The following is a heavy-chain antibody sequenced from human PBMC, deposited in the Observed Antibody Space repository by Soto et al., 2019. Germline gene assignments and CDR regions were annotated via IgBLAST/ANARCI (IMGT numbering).Heavy chain of an antibody. J-gene: IGHJ6*02. D-gene: IGHD3-3*01. V-gene: IGHV1-46*01. Sequence: QVQLVQSGAEVKKPGASVKVSCKASGYTFSGYYIHWVRQAPGQGLEWLGMISPSGHTTTYPQKFQGRVTMTRDTSTSTLYMELSNLRSDDTAIYYCARHFGMVKDYYYYYGMDVWGQGTTVTVSS. CDR3: ARHFGMVKDYYYYYGMDV. CDR2: ISPSGHTT. CDR1: GYTFSGYY.